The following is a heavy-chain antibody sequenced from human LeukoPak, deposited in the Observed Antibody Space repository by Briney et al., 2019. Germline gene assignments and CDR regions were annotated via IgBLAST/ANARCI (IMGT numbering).Heavy chain of an antibody. Sequence: GGSLRLSCAASGFTFSNYWLTWVRQAPGQGLEWVANIKQDGSEKHYVDSVRGRFTISRDNAKNSLALQMNTLRAEDTAVYYCARERDGRFFDYWGQGTLVTVSS. J-gene: IGHJ4*02. CDR1: GFTFSNYW. CDR2: IKQDGSEK. D-gene: IGHD5-24*01. V-gene: IGHV3-7*01. CDR3: ARERDGRFFDY.